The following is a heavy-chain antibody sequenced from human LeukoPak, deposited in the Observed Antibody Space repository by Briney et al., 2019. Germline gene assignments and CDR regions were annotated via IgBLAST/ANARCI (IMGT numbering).Heavy chain of an antibody. Sequence: PGGSLRLSCAASGFTFSSYAMSWVRQAPGKGLEWVSAISGSGGSTYYADSVKGRFTISRDNPKNTLYLQMNSLRAEDTAVYYCANFRYSYGYYFDYWGQGTLVTVSS. J-gene: IGHJ4*02. D-gene: IGHD5-18*01. V-gene: IGHV3-23*01. CDR1: GFTFSSYA. CDR3: ANFRYSYGYYFDY. CDR2: ISGSGGST.